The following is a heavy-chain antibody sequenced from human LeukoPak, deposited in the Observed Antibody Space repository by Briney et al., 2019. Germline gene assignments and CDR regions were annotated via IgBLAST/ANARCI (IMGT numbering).Heavy chain of an antibody. Sequence: PGGSLRLSCAASGFTFSSYSMNWIRQAPGKGLELLSYISGSAHDVNYIDSVRGRFTISRDNAKNSLYLHMNSLTVEDTAVYYCSRDPRHNDYWGQGTLVTVSS. V-gene: IGHV3-21*04. CDR1: GFTFSSYS. CDR2: ISGSAHDV. J-gene: IGHJ4*02. CDR3: SRDPRHNDY.